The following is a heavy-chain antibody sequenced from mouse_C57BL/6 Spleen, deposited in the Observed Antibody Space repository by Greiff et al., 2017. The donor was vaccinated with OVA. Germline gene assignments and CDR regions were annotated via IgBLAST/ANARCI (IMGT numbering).Heavy chain of an antibody. CDR1: GYSITSGYY. Sequence: ESGPGLVKPSQSLSLTCSVTGYSITSGYYWNWIRQFPGNKLEWMGYISYDGSNNYNPSLKNRISITRDTSKNQFFLKLNSVTTEDTATYYCARDHSSVYYYAMDYWGQGTSVTVSS. CDR2: ISYDGSN. J-gene: IGHJ4*01. D-gene: IGHD3-2*02. CDR3: ARDHSSVYYYAMDY. V-gene: IGHV3-6*01.